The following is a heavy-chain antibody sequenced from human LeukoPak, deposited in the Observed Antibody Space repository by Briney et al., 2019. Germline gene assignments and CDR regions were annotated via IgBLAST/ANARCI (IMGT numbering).Heavy chain of an antibody. Sequence: GASVKVSFKASGYTFTGYYMHWVRQAPGQGLEWMGWINPNSGGTNYAQKFQGRVTMTRDTSISTAYLELSRLRSDDTALFYCARVALIAVAGTTGVFDIWGQGTMVTVSS. V-gene: IGHV1-2*02. D-gene: IGHD6-19*01. J-gene: IGHJ3*02. CDR3: ARVALIAVAGTTGVFDI. CDR2: INPNSGGT. CDR1: GYTFTGYY.